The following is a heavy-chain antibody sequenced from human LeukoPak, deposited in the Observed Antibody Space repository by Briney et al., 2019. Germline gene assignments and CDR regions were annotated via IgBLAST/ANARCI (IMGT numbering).Heavy chain of an antibody. J-gene: IGHJ4*02. D-gene: IGHD4-17*01. Sequence: SVKVSCKASGGTFSSYAISWVRQAPGQGLEWMGGIIPIFGTANYAQKFQGRVTITADESTSTAYMELSSLRSEDTAVYYCARVLWSGDYPRFDYWGRGTLVTVSS. CDR3: ARVLWSGDYPRFDY. CDR1: GGTFSSYA. V-gene: IGHV1-69*01. CDR2: IIPIFGTA.